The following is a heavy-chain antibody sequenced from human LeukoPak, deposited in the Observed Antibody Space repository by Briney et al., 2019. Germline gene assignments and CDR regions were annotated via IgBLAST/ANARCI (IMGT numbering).Heavy chain of an antibody. V-gene: IGHV3-7*01. CDR3: ATDASGDSYADY. J-gene: IGHJ4*02. CDR2: IKPDGSHI. Sequence: GGSLRLSCAASGFTFGTYWMNWVRQAPGSRLEWVANIKPDGSHIYYVDSVKGRFTISRDNAKNSLYLQIISLRAEDTAIYYCATDASGDSYADYWGQGTRVTVPS. CDR1: GFTFGTYW. D-gene: IGHD5-18*01.